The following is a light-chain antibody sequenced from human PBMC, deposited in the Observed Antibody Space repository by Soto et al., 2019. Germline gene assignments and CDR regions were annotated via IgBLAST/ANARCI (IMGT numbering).Light chain of an antibody. J-gene: IGKJ4*01. V-gene: IGKV1-39*01. CDR1: QTISNY. CDR3: QQSYITPFT. Sequence: DIQMTQSPSSLSASVGDRVTITCRASQTISNYLNWYQQKPGQPPNLLIYAASNLQSGVPSRFSASGSGTDFNLTISSLQPGDLATYYCQQSYITPFTFGGGT. CDR2: AAS.